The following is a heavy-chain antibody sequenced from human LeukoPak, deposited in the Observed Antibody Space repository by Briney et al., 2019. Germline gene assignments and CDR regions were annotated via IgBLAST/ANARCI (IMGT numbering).Heavy chain of an antibody. Sequence: ASVKVSCKASGYTFTSYGISWVRQAPGQGLEWMGWISAYNGNTNYAQKLQGRVTMTTDTSTSTAYMELRSLRSDDTAVYYCARTDIVIVPTAEGYFDYWGQGTLVTVSS. D-gene: IGHD2-2*01. CDR2: ISAYNGNT. CDR3: ARTDIVIVPTAEGYFDY. CDR1: GYTFTSYG. V-gene: IGHV1-18*01. J-gene: IGHJ4*02.